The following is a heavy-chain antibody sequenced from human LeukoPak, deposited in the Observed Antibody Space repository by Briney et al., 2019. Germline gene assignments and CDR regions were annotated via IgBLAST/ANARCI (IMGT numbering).Heavy chain of an antibody. V-gene: IGHV1-69*06. J-gene: IGHJ4*01. Sequence: SVKVSCKASGGTFSSYAISWVRQAPGQGLEGMGGIIPIFGTANYAQKFQGRVTINADKSTNTVHMELSSLRSGDTAVYYCARETDYYGSGTYVYWGQGTLVTVSS. CDR1: GGTFSSYA. D-gene: IGHD3-10*01. CDR2: IIPIFGTA. CDR3: ARETDYYGSGTYVY.